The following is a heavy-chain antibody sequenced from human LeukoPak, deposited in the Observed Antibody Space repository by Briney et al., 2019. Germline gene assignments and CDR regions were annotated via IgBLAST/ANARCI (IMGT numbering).Heavy chain of an antibody. V-gene: IGHV4-30-4*01. CDR1: GGSISSYY. D-gene: IGHD3-22*01. CDR3: ARVNTYYYDSSGYPWAFDI. CDR2: IYYSGST. J-gene: IGHJ3*02. Sequence: PSEILSLTCTVSGGSISSYYWSWIRQPPGKGLEWIGYIYYSGSTYYNPSLKSRVTISVDTSKNQFSLKLSSVTAADTTVYYCARVNTYYYDSSGYPWAFDIWGQGTMVTVSS.